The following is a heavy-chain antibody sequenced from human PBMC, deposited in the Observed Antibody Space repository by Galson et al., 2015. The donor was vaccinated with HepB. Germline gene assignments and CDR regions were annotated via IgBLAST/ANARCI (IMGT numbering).Heavy chain of an antibody. CDR3: AHRLHSSSWCGLVDY. J-gene: IGHJ4*02. V-gene: IGHV2-5*02. Sequence: PALVKPTQTLTLTCTFSGFSLNTSGVAVGWIRQPPGKALEWLALIYWDDDKRYSPSLKSRLTITKDTSKNQVVLTMTNMDPVDTATYYCAHRLHSSSWCGLVDYWGQGTLVTVSS. D-gene: IGHD6-13*01. CDR1: GFSLNTSGVA. CDR2: IYWDDDK.